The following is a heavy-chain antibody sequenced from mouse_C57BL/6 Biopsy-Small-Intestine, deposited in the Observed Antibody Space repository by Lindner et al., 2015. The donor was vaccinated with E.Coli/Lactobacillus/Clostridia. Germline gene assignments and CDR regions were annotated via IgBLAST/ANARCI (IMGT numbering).Heavy chain of an antibody. CDR2: ISSVSITI. CDR3: ARGNYGGDYFDY. CDR1: GFTFSDYG. Sequence: VQLQESGGGLVKPGGSLNLSCAASGFTFSDYGMHWVRQAPEKGLEWIAHISSVSITIRYADTVKGRFTISRDNARNTLFLQTTSLRSEDTAMYFCARGNYGGDYFDYWGQGTSLTVSS. V-gene: IGHV5-17*01. J-gene: IGHJ2*03. D-gene: IGHD2-1*01.